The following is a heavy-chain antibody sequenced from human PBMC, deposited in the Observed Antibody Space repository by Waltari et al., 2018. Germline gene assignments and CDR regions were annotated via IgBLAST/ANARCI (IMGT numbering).Heavy chain of an antibody. V-gene: IGHV4-59*01. CDR3: ATLTDDAFDI. J-gene: IGHJ3*02. CDR2: IYYSGST. CDR1: GGSISSYY. Sequence: QVQLQESGPGLVKTSEPLSLTCTVSGGSISSYYWSWIRQPQGKGLEWIGYIYYSGSTNYNPSLKSRVTISVDTSKNQFSLKLSSVTAADTAVYYCATLTDDAFDIWGQGTMVTVSS.